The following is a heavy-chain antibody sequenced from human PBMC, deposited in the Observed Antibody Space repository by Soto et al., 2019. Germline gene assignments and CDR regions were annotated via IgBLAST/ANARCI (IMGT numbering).Heavy chain of an antibody. CDR1: GFTFSSYG. J-gene: IGHJ4*02. V-gene: IGHV3-33*01. CDR2: IWYDGSNK. CDR3: ARDDTRYYYDSIGYYSY. D-gene: IGHD3-22*01. Sequence: GGSLRLSCAASGFTFSSYGMHWVRQAPGKGLEWVAVIWYDGSNKYYADSVKGRFTISRDNSKNTLYLQMNSLRAEDTAVYYCARDDTRYYYDSIGYYSYWGQGTLVTVSS.